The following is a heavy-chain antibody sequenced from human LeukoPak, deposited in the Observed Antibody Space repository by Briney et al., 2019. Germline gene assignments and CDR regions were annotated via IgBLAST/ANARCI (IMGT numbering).Heavy chain of an antibody. CDR2: IKQDGSEK. Sequence: GGSLRLSCAASGFTFSSYWMSWVRQAPGKGLEWVANIKQDGSEKYNVDSVKGRFTISRDNAKNSLYLQMNSLTTEDTAVYYCARGSRPNYFDTMNIWGQGTVVTVSS. CDR1: GFTFSSYW. V-gene: IGHV3-7*01. CDR3: ARGSRPNYFDTMNI. D-gene: IGHD3-22*01. J-gene: IGHJ3*02.